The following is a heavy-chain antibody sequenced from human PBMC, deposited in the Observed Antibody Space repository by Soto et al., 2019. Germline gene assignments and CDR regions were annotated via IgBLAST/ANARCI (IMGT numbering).Heavy chain of an antibody. Sequence: SFKVCSKDPGDTFTRYTMNSVCQAPGQRLEWMGWINPDNGNTKSSQKFQDRVIITRDTSAGTAYMDLSSLRSEDTAVYYCARGIATGQLDPWGQGTLVTVSS. D-gene: IGHD2-15*01. CDR2: INPDNGNT. V-gene: IGHV1-3*01. J-gene: IGHJ5*02. CDR3: ARGIATGQLDP. CDR1: GDTFTRYT.